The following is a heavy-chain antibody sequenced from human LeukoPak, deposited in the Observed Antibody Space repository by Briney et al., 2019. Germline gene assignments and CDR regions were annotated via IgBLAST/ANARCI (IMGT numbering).Heavy chain of an antibody. J-gene: IGHJ6*02. CDR3: AKSISGRYDYYGMDV. CDR2: ITCSGGST. D-gene: IGHD6-25*01. CDR1: GFTFSIYA. V-gene: IGHV3-23*01. Sequence: PGGSLRLSCAASGFTFSIYAMSWVRQAPGKGLEWVSAITCSGGSTYYADSVKGRFTISRDNSKNTLYLQMNSLRAEDTAVYYCAKSISGRYDYYGMDVWGQGTTVTVSS.